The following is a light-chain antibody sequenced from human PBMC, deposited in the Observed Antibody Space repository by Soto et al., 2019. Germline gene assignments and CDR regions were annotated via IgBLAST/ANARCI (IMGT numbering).Light chain of an antibody. CDR1: SGHRSYA. Sequence: QLVLTQSPSASASLGASVKLTCTLSSGHRSYAIAWHLQQPEKGPRYLMKLNSDGSHSKGDGIPDRFSGSSSGAERYLTISSLQSGDEADYYCQTWGTGIQVFGGGTKLTVL. CDR3: QTWGTGIQV. V-gene: IGLV4-69*01. J-gene: IGLJ3*02. CDR2: LNSDGSH.